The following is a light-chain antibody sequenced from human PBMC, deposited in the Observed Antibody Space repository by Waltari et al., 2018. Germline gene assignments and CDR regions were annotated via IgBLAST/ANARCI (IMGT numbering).Light chain of an antibody. V-gene: IGKV4-1*01. CDR3: QQYYSTLT. CDR1: QCVLYSSNNKNY. J-gene: IGKJ4*01. CDR2: WAS. Sequence: DIVMTQSPDSLAVPLGERATINCKSSQCVLYSSNNKNYLAWYQQKPGQPPKLLIYWASTRESGVPDRFSGSGSGTDFTLTISSLQAEDVAVYYCQQYYSTLTFGGGTKVEIK.